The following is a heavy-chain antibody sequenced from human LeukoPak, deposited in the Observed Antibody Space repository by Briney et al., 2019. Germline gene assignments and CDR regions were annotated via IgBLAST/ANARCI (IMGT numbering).Heavy chain of an antibody. Sequence: PGRSPRLSCAASGFTFSSYGMHWVRQAPGKGLEWVAVIWYDGSNKYYADSVKGRFTISRDNSKNTLYLQMNSLRAEDTAVYYCARPRVDYTDDAFDIWGQGTMVTVSS. J-gene: IGHJ3*02. CDR2: IWYDGSNK. CDR1: GFTFSSYG. D-gene: IGHD3-3*01. CDR3: ARPRVDYTDDAFDI. V-gene: IGHV3-33*01.